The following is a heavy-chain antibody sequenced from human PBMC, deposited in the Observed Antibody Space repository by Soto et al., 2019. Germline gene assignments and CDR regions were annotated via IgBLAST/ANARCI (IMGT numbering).Heavy chain of an antibody. CDR3: ARWGDWMQQVL. D-gene: IGHD5-18*01. Sequence: SEALSVTCTVSGGSISRYYWSWIRQPPGKGLEWIGYIYYSGSTNYNPSLKSRVTISVDTSKNQFSLKLSSVTAADTAVYYCARWGDWMQQVLWGQGTLVTVSS. CDR2: IYYSGST. V-gene: IGHV4-59*12. J-gene: IGHJ4*02. CDR1: GGSISRYY.